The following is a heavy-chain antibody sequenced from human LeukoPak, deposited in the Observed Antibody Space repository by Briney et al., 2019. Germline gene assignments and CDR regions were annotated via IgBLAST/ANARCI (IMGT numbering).Heavy chain of an antibody. Sequence: SCKASGYTFTGYYMHWVRQAPGQGLEWVAFIRYDGSRKYYADSVKGRFTISRDNSKNTLYLQMNSLRAEDTAVYYCARESSSYVFDYWGQGTLVTVSS. V-gene: IGHV3-30*02. D-gene: IGHD6-13*01. CDR1: GYTFTGYY. J-gene: IGHJ4*02. CDR3: ARESSSYVFDY. CDR2: IRYDGSRK.